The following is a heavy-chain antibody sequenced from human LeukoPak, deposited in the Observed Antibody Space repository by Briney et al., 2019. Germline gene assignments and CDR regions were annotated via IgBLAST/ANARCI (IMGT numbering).Heavy chain of an antibody. V-gene: IGHV3-33*01. D-gene: IGHD1-26*01. CDR1: GFTFSSYG. J-gene: IGHJ3*02. CDR2: IWYDGSNK. Sequence: GGSLRLSCAASGFTFSSYGMHWVRQAPGKGLGWVAVIWYDGSNKYYADSVKGRFTISRDNSKNTLYLQMNSLRAEDTAVYYCATIVGATSAFDIWGQGTMVTVSS. CDR3: ATIVGATSAFDI.